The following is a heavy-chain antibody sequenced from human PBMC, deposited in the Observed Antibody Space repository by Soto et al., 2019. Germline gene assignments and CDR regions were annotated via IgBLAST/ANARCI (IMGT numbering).Heavy chain of an antibody. CDR1: GYTFTGYY. CDR2: INPNSGDT. Sequence: ASVKVSCKASGYTFTGYYMHWVRQAPGQGLEWMGWINPNSGDTNYAQKFQGWVTMTRDTSISTAYMELSRLRSDDTAVYYCARAPLGSGYSDFDYWGQGTLVTVSS. CDR3: ARAPLGSGYSDFDY. D-gene: IGHD5-12*01. J-gene: IGHJ4*02. V-gene: IGHV1-2*04.